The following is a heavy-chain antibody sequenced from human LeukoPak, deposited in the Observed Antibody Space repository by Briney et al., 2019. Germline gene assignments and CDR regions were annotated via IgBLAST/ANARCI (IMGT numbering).Heavy chain of an antibody. CDR3: ARDKYYYDSSGYYRYYYYGMDV. V-gene: IGHV3-53*04. CDR2: IYSGGST. Sequence: PGGSLRLSCAASGFTVSSDYMSWVRQAPGKGLEWVSVIYSGGSTYYADSVKRRFTNSRHNSKNTLYLQMNSLRAEDTAVYYCARDKYYYDSSGYYRYYYYGMDVWGQGTTVTVSS. CDR1: GFTVSSDY. D-gene: IGHD3-22*01. J-gene: IGHJ6*02.